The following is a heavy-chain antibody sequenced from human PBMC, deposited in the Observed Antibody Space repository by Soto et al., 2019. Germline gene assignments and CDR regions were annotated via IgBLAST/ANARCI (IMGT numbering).Heavy chain of an antibody. J-gene: IGHJ4*02. Sequence: SLRLSCAASGFTFSSYAMHWVRQAPGKGLEWVAVISYDGSNKYYADSVKGRFTISRDNSKDTLYLQMNSLRAEDTAVYYCAREYYYSSGYYYGKTPGHWGQGTLVTVSS. CDR1: GFTFSSYA. V-gene: IGHV3-30-3*01. D-gene: IGHD3-22*01. CDR3: AREYYYSSGYYYGKTPGH. CDR2: ISYDGSNK.